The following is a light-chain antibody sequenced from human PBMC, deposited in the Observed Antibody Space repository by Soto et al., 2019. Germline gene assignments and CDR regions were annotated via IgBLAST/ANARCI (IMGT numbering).Light chain of an antibody. J-gene: IGKJ5*01. CDR1: QSVGSK. Sequence: PEERATLSCRASQSVGSKLAWYQQRPGQAPRLLIYDASNRATGIPARFSGSGSGTEFSLTISSLQPDDFANYYCQQYNTYSTVGQGTRLEI. CDR3: QQYNTYST. V-gene: IGKV3D-15*01. CDR2: DAS.